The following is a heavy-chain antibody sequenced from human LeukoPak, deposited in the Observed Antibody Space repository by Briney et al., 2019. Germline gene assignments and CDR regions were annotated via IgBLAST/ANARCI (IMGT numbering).Heavy chain of an antibody. CDR1: GFTFSSYA. D-gene: IGHD3-10*01. V-gene: IGHV3-23*01. J-gene: IGHJ4*02. Sequence: GGSLRLSCAASGFTFSSYAMSWGRQAPGKGLEWGSAISGHGGSTYYDDSVKGRFTISRDNSKNTLYLQMNSLRAEDTAVYYCAKADKGLLWFGYHPYYFDYWGQGTLVTVSS. CDR3: AKADKGLLWFGYHPYYFDY. CDR2: ISGHGGST.